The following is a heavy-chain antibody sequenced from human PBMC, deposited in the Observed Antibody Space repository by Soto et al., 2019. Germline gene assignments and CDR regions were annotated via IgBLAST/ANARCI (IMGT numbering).Heavy chain of an antibody. CDR2: IYYSGST. CDR3: ARWWSGSRQGFDP. Sequence: QVQLQESGPGLVKPSQTLSLTCTVSGGSISSGDYYWSWIRQHPGKGLEWIGYIYYSGSTYYNPSLKGGVTLSVDTSKNQFSLKLSSVTAADTAVYYCARWWSGSRQGFDPWGQGTLVTVSS. J-gene: IGHJ5*02. CDR1: GGSISSGDYY. D-gene: IGHD3-3*01. V-gene: IGHV4-31*03.